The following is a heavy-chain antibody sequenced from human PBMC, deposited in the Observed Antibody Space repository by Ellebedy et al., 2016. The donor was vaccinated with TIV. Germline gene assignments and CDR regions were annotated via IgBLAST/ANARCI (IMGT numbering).Heavy chain of an antibody. Sequence: GESLKISCAASGFTFSGHAMSWVRQTPGKGLEWVSGIIAGGDSTHYVDSVKGRFTITRDNSKKTLYLQMNSPRAEDTAVYYCVKLDSSGFYYGRLDYWGQGTLVTVSS. J-gene: IGHJ4*02. CDR1: GFTFSGHA. CDR2: IIAGGDST. V-gene: IGHV3-23*01. CDR3: VKLDSSGFYYGRLDY. D-gene: IGHD3-22*01.